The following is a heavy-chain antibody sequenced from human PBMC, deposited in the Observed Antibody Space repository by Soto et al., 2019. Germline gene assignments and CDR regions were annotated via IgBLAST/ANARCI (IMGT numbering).Heavy chain of an antibody. CDR3: ARMVAAGMYYYSMDV. V-gene: IGHV2-70*13. CDR2: IDWSGDK. Sequence: GSGPTLVNPTPPLTLTCTFSGFSLSTVGMCVSWIRPPPGKDLEWLAVIDWSGDKYYSTSLKTRLTISEDTSKNQVVLTMTNMDPVDTATYYCARMVAAGMYYYSMDVWGQGTTVTVSS. J-gene: IGHJ6*02. CDR1: GFSLSTVGMC. D-gene: IGHD2-15*01.